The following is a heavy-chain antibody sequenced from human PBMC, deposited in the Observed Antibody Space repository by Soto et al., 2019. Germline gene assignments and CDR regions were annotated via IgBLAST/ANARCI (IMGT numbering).Heavy chain of an antibody. V-gene: IGHV3-53*02. CDR2: IYYDDGST. CDR1: GFTVSTNY. D-gene: IGHD3-16*01. J-gene: IGHJ6*02. Sequence: EVQLVETGGGLIQPGGSLRLSCAVSGFTVSTNYMSWVRQAPGKGLEWVSVIYYDDGSTYYADSVKGRFSISRDSSRNKLYLQMNSLRAEATAVYYCASGLQLILRYYYGFDVWGQGTTVTVSS. CDR3: ASGLQLILRYYYGFDV.